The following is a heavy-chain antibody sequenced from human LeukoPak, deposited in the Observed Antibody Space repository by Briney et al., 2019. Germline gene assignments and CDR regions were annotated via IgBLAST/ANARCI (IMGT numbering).Heavy chain of an antibody. V-gene: IGHV1-18*01. CDR1: GYTFTSYG. Sequence: VASVKVSCKASGYTFTSYGISWVRQAPGQGLEWMGWISAYNGNTNYAQKLQGRVTMTRDTSISTAYMELSRLRSDDTAVYYCARELVGTVTKVVYWFDPWGQGTLVTVSS. CDR2: ISAYNGNT. CDR3: ARELVGTVTKVVYWFDP. D-gene: IGHD4-23*01. J-gene: IGHJ5*02.